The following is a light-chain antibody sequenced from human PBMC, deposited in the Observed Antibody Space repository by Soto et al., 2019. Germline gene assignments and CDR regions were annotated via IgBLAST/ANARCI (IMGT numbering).Light chain of an antibody. CDR2: GAS. CDR1: QGISSY. V-gene: IGKV1-9*01. CDR3: QQLNSYPYT. Sequence: DIQLTQSPSFLSSSVGDRVTITCRASQGISSYLAWYQQKPGKAPNLLIYGASTLQSGVPSRFSGSGSGTEFTITISSLQPEDFATYYCQQLNSYPYTFGQGTKLEI. J-gene: IGKJ2*01.